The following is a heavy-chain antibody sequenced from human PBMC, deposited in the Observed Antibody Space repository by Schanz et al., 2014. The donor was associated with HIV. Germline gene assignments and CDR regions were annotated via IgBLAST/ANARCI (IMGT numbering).Heavy chain of an antibody. CDR3: AKVVRFAMVTAPYYFDS. Sequence: EVQLLESGGGLVQPGGSLRVSCAASGFSFSRYAMNWVRQAPGKGLQWVSTISGSGDRTYYAESVRGRVTISRDNSKNILYLQMSNLRAEDTAVYYCAKVVRFAMVTAPYYFDSWGQGTLVTVSS. J-gene: IGHJ4*02. CDR1: GFSFSRYA. D-gene: IGHD2-15*01. CDR2: ISGSGDRT. V-gene: IGHV3-23*01.